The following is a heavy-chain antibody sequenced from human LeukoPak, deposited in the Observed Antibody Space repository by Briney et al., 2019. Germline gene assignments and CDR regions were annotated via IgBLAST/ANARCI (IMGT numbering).Heavy chain of an antibody. V-gene: IGHV4-61*08. CDR1: GGSISSGGYY. Sequence: PSQTLSLTCTVSGGSISSGGYYWSWIRQPPGKGLEWIGYIYYSGSTNYNPSLKSRVTISVDTSKNQFSLKLSSVTAADTAVYYCAGASVRGVIPGLWGQGTLVTVSS. D-gene: IGHD3-10*01. CDR2: IYYSGST. CDR3: AGASVRGVIPGL. J-gene: IGHJ4*02.